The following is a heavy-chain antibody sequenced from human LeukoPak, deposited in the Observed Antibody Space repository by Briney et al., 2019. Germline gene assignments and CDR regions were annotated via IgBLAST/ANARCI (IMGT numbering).Heavy chain of an antibody. Sequence: SETLSLTCTVSGGSISSYYWSWIRQPPGKGLEWIGYIYTSGSTNCNPSLKSRVTISVDTSKNQFSLKLSSVTAADTAVYYCARHYAWGHTYYDFWSGYHDSGFDPWGQGTLVTVSS. J-gene: IGHJ5*02. D-gene: IGHD3-3*01. CDR1: GGSISSYY. V-gene: IGHV4-4*09. CDR3: ARHYAWGHTYYDFWSGYHDSGFDP. CDR2: IYTSGST.